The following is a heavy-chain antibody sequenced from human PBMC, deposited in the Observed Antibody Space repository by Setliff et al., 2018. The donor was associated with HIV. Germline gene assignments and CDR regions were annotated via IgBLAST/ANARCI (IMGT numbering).Heavy chain of an antibody. CDR2: INPNSGGT. Sequence: ASVKVSCKASGNTLRNNVINWVRQAPGQGLEWMGWINPNSGGTNYAQKFQGRVTMTRDTSISTAYMELSRLRSDDTAVYYCARTLPQYTNLFDYWGQGTLVTVSS. D-gene: IGHD5-18*01. CDR3: ARTLPQYTNLFDY. V-gene: IGHV1-2*02. J-gene: IGHJ4*02. CDR1: GNTLRNNV.